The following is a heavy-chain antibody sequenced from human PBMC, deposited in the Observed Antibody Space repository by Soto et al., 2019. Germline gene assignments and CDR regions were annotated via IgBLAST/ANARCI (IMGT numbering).Heavy chain of an antibody. V-gene: IGHV1-8*01. CDR1: GYTFTSYD. D-gene: IGHD5-12*01. J-gene: IGHJ4*02. CDR2: MNPNSGNT. Sequence: QVQLVQSGADVKKPGASVKVSCKASGYTFTSYDINWVRQATGQGLEWMGWMNPNSGNTGYAQKFQGRVTMTRNTSISTAYMELSSLTSEDPAVYYCARERYSASGGGYWGQGTLVNVSS. CDR3: ARERYSASGGGY.